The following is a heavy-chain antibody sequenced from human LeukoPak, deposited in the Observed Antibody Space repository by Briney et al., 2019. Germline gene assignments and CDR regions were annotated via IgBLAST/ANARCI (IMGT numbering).Heavy chain of an antibody. CDR2: ISDTGNT. CDR3: AKAPVTTCRGAFCYPFDY. J-gene: IGHJ4*02. CDR1: GFTLSSYA. Sequence: GGSLRLSCAASGFTLSSYAMSWVRQAPGKGLERVSAISDTGNTYHADSVKGRFTISRDSSKNTLFLQMNRLRPEDAAVYYCAKAPVTTCRGAFCYPFDYWGLGTLVTVSS. V-gene: IGHV3-23*01. D-gene: IGHD2-15*01.